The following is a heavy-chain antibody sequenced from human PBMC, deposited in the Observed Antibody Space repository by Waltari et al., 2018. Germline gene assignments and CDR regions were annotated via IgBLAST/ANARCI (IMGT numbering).Heavy chain of an antibody. CDR2: IYPGQSDN. CDR1: GYSFTSYW. CDR3: ARAYSSSWYRFDY. J-gene: IGHJ4*02. D-gene: IGHD6-13*01. V-gene: IGHV5-51*01. Sequence: EVQLVQYGAEVKKPGESLKISCKGSGYSFTSYWIGWVRQMPGKGLEWLGVIYPGQSDNRYSPSFQCHVTISADKSISTAYLQGSSLKASDTAMYYCARAYSSSWYRFDYWGQGTLVTVSS.